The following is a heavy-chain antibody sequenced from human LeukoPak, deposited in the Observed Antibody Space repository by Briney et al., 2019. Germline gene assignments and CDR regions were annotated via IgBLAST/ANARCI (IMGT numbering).Heavy chain of an antibody. CDR1: GYSFTSYW. V-gene: IGHV5-51*01. J-gene: IGHJ4*02. CDR2: IYPDDSDT. D-gene: IGHD2-2*01. Sequence: GESLKISCKGSGYSFTSYWIGWVRQMPGKGLEWMGIIYPDDSDTRYSPSFQGQVTISADKSISTAYLQWSSLKASDTAMYYCARLGADIVVVPAASYFDYWGQGILVTVSS. CDR3: ARLGADIVVVPAASYFDY.